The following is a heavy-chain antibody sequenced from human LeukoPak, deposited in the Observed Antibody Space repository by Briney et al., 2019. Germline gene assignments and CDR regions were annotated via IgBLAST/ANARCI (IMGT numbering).Heavy chain of an antibody. CDR3: ARERSTDSSAPAPFDI. D-gene: IGHD3-22*01. CDR2: IIPIFGTA. J-gene: IGHJ3*02. V-gene: IGHV1-69*01. CDR1: GGAFSSYA. Sequence: SVKVSCKASGGAFSSYAISWVRQAPGQGLEWMGGIIPIFGTANYAQKFQGRVTITADESTSTAYMELSSLRSEDTAVYYCARERSTDSSAPAPFDIWGQGTMVTVSS.